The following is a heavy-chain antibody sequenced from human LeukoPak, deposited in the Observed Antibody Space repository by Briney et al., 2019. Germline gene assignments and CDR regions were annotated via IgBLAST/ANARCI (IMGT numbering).Heavy chain of an antibody. J-gene: IGHJ4*02. Sequence: PGESLKISCKGSGYIFNIYWIAWVRQTPGKGLEWMGIIYPGDSDTRYGPSFQGQVTISADKSISTAYLQWSSLKASDTAVYYCARQDGSGIFYFDSWGQGTLVTVSS. V-gene: IGHV5-51*01. CDR3: ARQDGSGIFYFDS. CDR1: GYIFNIYW. CDR2: IYPGDSDT. D-gene: IGHD3-10*01.